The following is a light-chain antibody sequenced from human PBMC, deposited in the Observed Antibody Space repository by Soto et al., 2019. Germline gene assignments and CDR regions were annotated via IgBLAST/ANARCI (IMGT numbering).Light chain of an antibody. Sequence: DIQMTQSPSTLSASVGDRVTITCRASQSINTWLAWYQQKPGEAPKLLIYKASNLQSGVPSRFSGSGSGTEFTLTISSLQPDDFATYYCQHYNIYSETFGQGTKVDIX. CDR2: KAS. V-gene: IGKV1-5*03. CDR1: QSINTW. CDR3: QHYNIYSET. J-gene: IGKJ1*01.